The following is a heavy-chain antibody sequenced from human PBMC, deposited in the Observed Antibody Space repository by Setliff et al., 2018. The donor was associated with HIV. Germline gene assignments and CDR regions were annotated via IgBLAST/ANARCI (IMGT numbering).Heavy chain of an antibody. CDR1: GGSFSAYY. V-gene: IGHV4-34*01. CDR2: INHSGST. Sequence: SETLSLTCAVYGGSFSAYYWSWIRQPPGKGLEWIGEINHSGSTNYNPSLKTRVTILVDTSKNQFSLKLGSVTAADTAVYYCAREWSYGAFDTFDVWGQGTMVTVSS. D-gene: IGHD5-18*01. CDR3: AREWSYGAFDTFDV. J-gene: IGHJ3*01.